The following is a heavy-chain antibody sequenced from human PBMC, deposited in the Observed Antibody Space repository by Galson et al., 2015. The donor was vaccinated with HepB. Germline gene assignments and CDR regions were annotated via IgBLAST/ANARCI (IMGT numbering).Heavy chain of an antibody. J-gene: IGHJ4*02. CDR3: TTDRGAAHHS. Sequence: LRLSCAASGFTVSDNYMVWVRQAPGKGLEWVSTLYTGGNTYYADSVKGRFTISRDDFKNTPYLQMNGLRAEDSAIYYCTTDRGAAHHSWGQGTLVTVSS. V-gene: IGHV3-53*01. CDR1: GFTVSDNY. CDR2: LYTGGNT. D-gene: IGHD3-10*01.